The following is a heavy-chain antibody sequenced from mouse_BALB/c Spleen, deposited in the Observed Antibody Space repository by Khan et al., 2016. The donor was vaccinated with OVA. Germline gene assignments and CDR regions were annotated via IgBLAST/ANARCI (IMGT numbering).Heavy chain of an antibody. D-gene: IGHD2-14*01. CDR2: IRSAGKT. CDR1: GFSLTTYG. CDR3: ARNSYMYDFTY. V-gene: IGHV2-2*01. Sequence: QVQLQQSGPGLVRPSQTLSITCTVSGFSLTTYGVHWVHQSPGKGLEWLGVIRSAGKTDYNAAFISRLSITKDNSKSQVFFKMNSLQADDTAMYYCARNSYMYDFTYWGQGTLVTVSA. J-gene: IGHJ3*01.